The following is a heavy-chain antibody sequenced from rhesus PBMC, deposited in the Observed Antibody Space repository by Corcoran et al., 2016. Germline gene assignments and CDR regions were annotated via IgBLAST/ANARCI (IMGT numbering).Heavy chain of an antibody. CDR2: IYGGSGST. J-gene: IGHJ6*01. CDR1: GGSISSSNW. D-gene: IGHD4-35*01. V-gene: IGHV4S7*01. Sequence: QVQLQESGPGLVKPSETLSLTCAVSGGSISSSNWWSWIRQSPGKGLEWIGYIYGGSGSTSYNPSLKSRVTISTDTSKNQCSRKRSSVTAADTAVYYCARLDGNWSDSWGQGVVVTVSS. CDR3: ARLDGNWSDS.